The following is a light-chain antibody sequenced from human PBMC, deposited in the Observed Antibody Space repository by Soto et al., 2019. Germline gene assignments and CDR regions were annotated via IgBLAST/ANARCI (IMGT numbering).Light chain of an antibody. CDR1: QSVSSSY. Sequence: EIVLTQSPGTLSLSPGERATLSCRASQSVSSSYLAWYQQKPGQAPRLLIYGASSRATGIPDRFSGSGSGTDFTLPISRMEPEDFAVYYCQQYGSSWTFGHGTNVELK. V-gene: IGKV3-20*01. CDR2: GAS. CDR3: QQYGSSWT. J-gene: IGKJ1*01.